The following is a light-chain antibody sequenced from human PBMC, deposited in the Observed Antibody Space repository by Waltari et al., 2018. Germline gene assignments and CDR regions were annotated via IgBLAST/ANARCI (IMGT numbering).Light chain of an antibody. Sequence: QSVLTQPPSVSGAPWQRFTISCSGGSSNIGANYDVHWYQQFPGTAPKLRIYGSSTRSAGVPERVSGSKSGTSASLDISGLQAEDEADYYCQTYDGRISAWVFGGGTKLTVL. J-gene: IGLJ3*02. CDR3: QTYDGRISAWV. V-gene: IGLV1-40*01. CDR1: SSNIGANYD. CDR2: GSS.